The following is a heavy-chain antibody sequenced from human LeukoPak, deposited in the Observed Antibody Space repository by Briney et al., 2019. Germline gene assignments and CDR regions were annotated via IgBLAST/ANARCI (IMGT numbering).Heavy chain of an antibody. Sequence: ASVKITRKAFGYTLTSYDLDRVRQAAGQGLEWMGCMNPVSGNTGSAQKFQGRISMTRDASISTAYMELDSLRPADTAVYYCARGRALPXATVAEWGQGTLVTVSS. V-gene: IGHV1-8*01. CDR2: MNPVSGNT. D-gene: IGHD2-2*01. CDR3: ARGRALPXATVAE. CDR1: GYTLTSYD. J-gene: IGHJ4*02.